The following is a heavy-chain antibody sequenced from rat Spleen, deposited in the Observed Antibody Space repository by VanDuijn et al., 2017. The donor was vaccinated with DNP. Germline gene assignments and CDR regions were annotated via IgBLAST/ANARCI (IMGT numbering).Heavy chain of an antibody. CDR1: GFSLTSYG. J-gene: IGHJ3*01. D-gene: IGHD1-2*01. CDR3: ARSPETSYIYFPWAY. V-gene: IGHV2S12*01. Sequence: QVQLKESGPGLVQPSQTLSLTCTVSGFSLTSYGVSWVRQPPGKGLEWIAAISSGGSTYYNSALKSRLSISRDTSKSQVFLRMNSLQTEDTATYYCARSPETSYIYFPWAYWGQGTLVIVSS. CDR2: ISSGGST.